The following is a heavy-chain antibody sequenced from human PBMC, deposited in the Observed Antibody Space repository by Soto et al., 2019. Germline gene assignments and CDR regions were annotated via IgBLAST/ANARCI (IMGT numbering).Heavy chain of an antibody. CDR1: GGSISSGGFS. V-gene: IGHV4-30-2*01. D-gene: IGHD6-6*01. CDR3: AGGIAARPLGH. Sequence: QLQLQESGSGLVKPSQTLSLTCAVSGGSISSGGFSWSWIRQPPGKGLESIGYIYHSGRTYYNPSLKSRVTISVDRSKNQFSLKLSSVTAADTAVYYCAGGIAARPLGHWGQGTLVTVSS. CDR2: IYHSGRT. J-gene: IGHJ1*01.